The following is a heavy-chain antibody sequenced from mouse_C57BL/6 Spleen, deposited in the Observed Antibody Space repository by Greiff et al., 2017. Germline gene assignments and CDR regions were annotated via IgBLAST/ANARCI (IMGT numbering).Heavy chain of an antibody. CDR1: GYTFTSYG. J-gene: IGHJ1*03. CDR3: AREGIYYGNFWYFDV. Sequence: VQLQQSGAELARPGASVKLSCKASGYTFTSYGISWVKQRTGQGLEWIGEIYPRSGNTYYNEKFKGKATLTADKSSITAYMELRSLTSEDSAVYFCAREGIYYGNFWYFDVWGTGTTVTVSS. CDR2: IYPRSGNT. V-gene: IGHV1-81*01. D-gene: IGHD2-1*01.